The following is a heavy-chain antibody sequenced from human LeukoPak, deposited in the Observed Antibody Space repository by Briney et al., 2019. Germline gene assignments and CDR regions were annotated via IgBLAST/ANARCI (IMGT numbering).Heavy chain of an antibody. CDR1: GFTFSSYW. D-gene: IGHD5-24*01. V-gene: IGHV3-7*01. CDR3: AREGDGYNFDAFDI. J-gene: IGHJ3*02. CDR2: IKQDGSEK. Sequence: GGSLRLSCAASGFTFSSYWMSWVRQAPGKGLEWVANIKQDGSEKDYVDSVKGRFTISRDNAKNSLYLQMNSLRAEDTAVYYCAREGDGYNFDAFDIWGQGTMVTVSS.